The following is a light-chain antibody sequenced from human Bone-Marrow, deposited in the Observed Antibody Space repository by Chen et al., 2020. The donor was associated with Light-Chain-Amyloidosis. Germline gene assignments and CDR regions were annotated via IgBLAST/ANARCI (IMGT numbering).Light chain of an antibody. CDR1: QSVLYSSNNKNF. CDR2: WAS. V-gene: IGKV4-1*01. J-gene: IGKJ5*01. Sequence: DIVMTQSPDSLAVSLGERATINCKASQSVLYSSNNKNFLAWYQQKAGQPPKLLIYWASTRESGIPDRFSGSGSGTDFNLNISSLQAEDVAVYYCQQYCGSLFSFGQGTRLEIK. CDR3: QQYCGSLFS.